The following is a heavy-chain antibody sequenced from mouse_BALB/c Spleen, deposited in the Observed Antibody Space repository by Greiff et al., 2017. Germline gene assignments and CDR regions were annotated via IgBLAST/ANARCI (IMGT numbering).Heavy chain of an antibody. CDR2: ISTYYGNT. D-gene: IGHD2-2*01. V-gene: IGHV1-67*01. Sequence: LEESGPELVRPGVSVKISCKGSGYTFTDYAMHWVKQSHAKSLEWIGVISTYYGNTNYNQKFKGKATMTVDKSSSTAYMELARLTSEDSAIYYCARNGYDVEYAMDYWGQGTSVTVSS. CDR1: GYTFTDYA. J-gene: IGHJ4*01. CDR3: ARNGYDVEYAMDY.